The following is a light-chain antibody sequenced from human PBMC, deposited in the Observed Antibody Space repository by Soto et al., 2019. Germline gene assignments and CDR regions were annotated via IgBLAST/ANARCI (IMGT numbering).Light chain of an antibody. CDR3: CSYAGSSTLNV. CDR2: EVS. Sequence: QSVLTQPASVSGSPGQSITISCTGTSSDVGSYNLVSWYQQHPGKAPKLMIYEVSKRPSGVSNRFSGSKSSNTASLTISGLQAEDEADYYCCSYAGSSTLNVFGTGTKLTVL. J-gene: IGLJ1*01. V-gene: IGLV2-23*02. CDR1: SSDVGSYNL.